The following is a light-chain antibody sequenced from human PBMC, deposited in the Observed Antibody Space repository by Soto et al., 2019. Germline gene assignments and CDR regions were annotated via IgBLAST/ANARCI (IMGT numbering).Light chain of an antibody. CDR1: QDISNY. CDR2: DAS. Sequence: DIQMTQSPSSLSASVGDRVTITCQASQDISNYLNWYQQKPGKAPKLLIYDASNLETGVPSRFSGSGSGTDFTFTISSLQPEDIATYYCQQYDNFLDTFGQGTKLEIK. J-gene: IGKJ2*01. CDR3: QQYDNFLDT. V-gene: IGKV1-33*01.